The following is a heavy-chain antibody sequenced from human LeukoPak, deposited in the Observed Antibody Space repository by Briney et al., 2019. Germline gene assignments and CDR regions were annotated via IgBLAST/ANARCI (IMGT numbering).Heavy chain of an antibody. CDR2: IYHSGST. V-gene: IGHV4-30-2*01. D-gene: IGHD3-9*01. Sequence: SETLSLTCTVSGGSISSGGYYWSWIRQPPGKGLEWIGYIYHSGSTYYNPSLKSRVTISVDRSKNQFSLKLSSVTAADTAVYYCARDLSYDILFYDAFDIWGQGTMVTVSS. CDR1: GGSISSGGYY. CDR3: ARDLSYDILFYDAFDI. J-gene: IGHJ3*02.